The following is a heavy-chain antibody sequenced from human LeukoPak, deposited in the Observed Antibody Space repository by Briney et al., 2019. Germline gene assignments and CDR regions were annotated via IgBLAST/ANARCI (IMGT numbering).Heavy chain of an antibody. CDR2: ISGSGGST. CDR3: ARRLIAAAGTRFDY. CDR1: GITLSSYA. J-gene: IGHJ4*02. V-gene: IGHV3-23*01. Sequence: GGSLRLSCAASGITLSSYAMSWVRQAPGKGLEWVSAISGSGGSTYYADSVKGRFTISRDNSKNTLYLQMNSLRAEDTAVYYCARRLIAAAGTRFDYWGQGTLVTVSS. D-gene: IGHD6-13*01.